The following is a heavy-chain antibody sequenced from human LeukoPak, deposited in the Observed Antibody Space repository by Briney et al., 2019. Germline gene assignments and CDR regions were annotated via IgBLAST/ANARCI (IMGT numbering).Heavy chain of an antibody. Sequence: PGGSLRLSCAAAGFTFSSYGMHWVRQAPGKGLEWVAVISYDGSNKYYADSVKGRFTISRDNSKNTLYLQMNSLRAEDTAVYYCARYGSYVAFDIWGQGTMVTVSS. CDR1: GFTFSSYG. D-gene: IGHD1-26*01. J-gene: IGHJ3*02. CDR3: ARYGSYVAFDI. CDR2: ISYDGSNK. V-gene: IGHV3-30*03.